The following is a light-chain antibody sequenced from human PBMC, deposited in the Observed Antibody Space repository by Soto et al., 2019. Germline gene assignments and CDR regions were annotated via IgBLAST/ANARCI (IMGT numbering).Light chain of an antibody. CDR1: QSVSSSY. CDR2: GAS. J-gene: IGKJ5*01. V-gene: IGKV3-20*01. CDR3: QQYRWSSFT. Sequence: EIVLTQSPGTLSVSPGERATLSCRASQSVSSSYLAWYQQKRGQAPRLLIYGASSRATGIPDRFSGSGSGTAFTLTITRLEPEDFAVYYCQQYRWSSFTFGQGTRLEIK.